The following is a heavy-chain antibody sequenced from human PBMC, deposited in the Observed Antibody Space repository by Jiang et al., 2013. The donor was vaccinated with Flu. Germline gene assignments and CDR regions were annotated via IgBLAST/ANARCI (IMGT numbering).Heavy chain of an antibody. CDR3: ARDLDTAMVEVPDYGMDV. CDR2: ISAYNGNT. V-gene: IGHV1-18*04. J-gene: IGHJ6*02. CDR1: GYTFTSYG. D-gene: IGHD5-18*01. Sequence: GAEVKKPGASVKVSCKASGYTFTSYGISWVRQAPGQGLEWMGWISAYNGNTNYAQKLQGRVTMTTDTSTSTAYMELRSLRSDDTAVYYCARDLDTAMVEVPDYGMDVWGQGTTVTVSS.